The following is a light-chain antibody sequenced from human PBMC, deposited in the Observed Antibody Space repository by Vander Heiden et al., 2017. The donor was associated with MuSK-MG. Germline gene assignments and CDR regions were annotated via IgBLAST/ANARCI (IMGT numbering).Light chain of an antibody. Sequence: DIQMTQSPSSLSASVGDRVTITCQASQDISNYLNWYQQKPGKAPKLLIYDASNLETGVPSRFSGSGSGTDFTFTISSLQPEDVATYYCQQDDNLPHSFGRGTKVDIK. CDR1: QDISNY. CDR2: DAS. CDR3: QQDDNLPHS. J-gene: IGKJ3*01. V-gene: IGKV1-33*01.